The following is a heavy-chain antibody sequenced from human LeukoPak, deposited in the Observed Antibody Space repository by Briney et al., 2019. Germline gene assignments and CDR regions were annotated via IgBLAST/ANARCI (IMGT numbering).Heavy chain of an antibody. D-gene: IGHD4-17*01. Sequence: GGSLRLSCAASGFTFSSYAMHWVRQAPGKGLEWVAVISYDGSNKYYADSVKGRFTISRDNSKNTLYLQMNSLRAEDTAVYYCARDKATVTFGPHDYWGQGTLVTVSS. J-gene: IGHJ4*02. V-gene: IGHV3-30*04. CDR3: ARDKATVTFGPHDY. CDR1: GFTFSSYA. CDR2: ISYDGSNK.